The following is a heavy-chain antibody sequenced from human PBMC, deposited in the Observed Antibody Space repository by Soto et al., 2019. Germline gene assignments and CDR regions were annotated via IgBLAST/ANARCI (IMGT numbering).Heavy chain of an antibody. CDR1: GFTVTTNQ. V-gene: IGHV3-66*01. D-gene: IGHD2-15*01. Sequence: EVPVVESGGGLVQPGESLRLSCEASGFTVTTNQMNWVRQAPGQGLEWVSVIYGGGTAYYAASVEERFTISRDISKNTLYLQMTNLRDEDTAVYYCAIERLCPGDSCFSDSFDICGQGTMVIVSS. J-gene: IGHJ3*02. CDR3: AIERLCPGDSCFSDSFDI. CDR2: IYGGGTA.